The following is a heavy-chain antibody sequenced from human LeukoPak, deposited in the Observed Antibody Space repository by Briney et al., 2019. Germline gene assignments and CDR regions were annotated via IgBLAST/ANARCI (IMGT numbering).Heavy chain of an antibody. J-gene: IGHJ4*02. D-gene: IGHD3-16*02. V-gene: IGHV3-23*01. Sequence: PGGSLRLSCAASGFTFSSYAMSWVRQAPGKGLEWVSAISGSGGSTYYADSVKGRFTISRDNSKNRLYLQMNSLRAEDTAVYYCAKDSVWGCYRPTQIDYWGQGTLVTVSS. CDR2: ISGSGGST. CDR3: AKDSVWGCYRPTQIDY. CDR1: GFTFSSYA.